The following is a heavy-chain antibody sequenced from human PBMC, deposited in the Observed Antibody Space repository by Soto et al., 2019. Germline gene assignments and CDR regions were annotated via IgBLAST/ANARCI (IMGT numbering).Heavy chain of an antibody. CDR1: GASISGSY. D-gene: IGHD1-1*01. J-gene: IGHJ5*02. V-gene: IGHV4-4*07. CDR3: VRDGTKTLRDWFDP. CDR2: IYATGTT. Sequence: SETLSLTCTVSGASISGSYWSWIRKSAGKGLEWIGRIYATGTTDYNPSLKSRVMMSEDTSKKQFSLKLRSVTAADTAVYYCVRDGTKTLRDWFDPWGQGISVTVSS.